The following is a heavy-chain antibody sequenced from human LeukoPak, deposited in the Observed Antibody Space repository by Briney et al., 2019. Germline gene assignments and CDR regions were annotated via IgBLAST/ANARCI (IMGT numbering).Heavy chain of an antibody. CDR3: AKDLWYSSSPGNY. CDR1: GFTFSSYA. J-gene: IGHJ4*02. D-gene: IGHD6-13*01. Sequence: SGGSLRLSCAASGFTFSSYAMHWVRQAPGKGLEWVAVISYDGSNKYYADSVKGRFTISRDNSKNTLYLQMNSLRAEDTAVYYCAKDLWYSSSPGNYWGQGTLVTVSS. V-gene: IGHV3-30-3*01. CDR2: ISYDGSNK.